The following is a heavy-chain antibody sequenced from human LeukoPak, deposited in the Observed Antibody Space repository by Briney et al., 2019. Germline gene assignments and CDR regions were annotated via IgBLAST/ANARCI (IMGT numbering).Heavy chain of an antibody. Sequence: SETPSLTCTVSGGSISSYYWSWIRQPPGKGLEWIGYIYYSGSTNYNPSLKSRVTISVDTSKNQFSLKLSSVTAADTAVYYCTRAVGYCTNGVCYSGPGYYYYMDVWGKGTTVTVSS. D-gene: IGHD2-8*01. CDR1: GGSISSYY. V-gene: IGHV4-59*01. J-gene: IGHJ6*03. CDR2: IYYSGST. CDR3: TRAVGYCTNGVCYSGPGYYYYMDV.